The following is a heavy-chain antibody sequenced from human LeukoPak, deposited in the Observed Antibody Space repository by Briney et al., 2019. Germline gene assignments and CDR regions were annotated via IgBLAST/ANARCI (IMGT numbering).Heavy chain of an antibody. J-gene: IGHJ4*02. CDR3: ARGGNTYYYDSSGYYADY. D-gene: IGHD3-22*01. Sequence: ASVKVSCKASGGTFSSYAISWVRQAPGQGLEWMGWINPNSGGTNYAQKFQGRVTMTRDTSISTAYMELSRLRSDDTAVYYCARGGNTYYYDSSGYYADYWGQGTLVTVSS. V-gene: IGHV1-2*02. CDR2: INPNSGGT. CDR1: GGTFSSYA.